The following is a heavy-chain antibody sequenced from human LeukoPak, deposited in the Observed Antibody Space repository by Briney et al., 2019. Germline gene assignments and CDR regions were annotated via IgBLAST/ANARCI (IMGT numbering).Heavy chain of an antibody. CDR3: ASSLYEARYSGSYWGSYNWFDP. J-gene: IGHJ5*02. Sequence: GASVKVSCTASGYTFTGYYMHWVRQAPGQGLEWVGWINPNSGGTNYAQRFQGRVTMTRDTSISTAYMELSRLRSDDTAVYYCASSLYEARYSGSYWGSYNWFDPWGQGTLVTVSS. CDR2: INPNSGGT. V-gene: IGHV1-2*02. CDR1: GYTFTGYY. D-gene: IGHD1-26*01.